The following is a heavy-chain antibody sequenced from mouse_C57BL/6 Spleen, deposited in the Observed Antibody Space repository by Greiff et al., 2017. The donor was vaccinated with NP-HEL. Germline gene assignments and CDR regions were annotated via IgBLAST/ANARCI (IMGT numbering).Heavy chain of an antibody. Sequence: QVQLQQPGAELVMPGASVKLSCKASGYTFTSYWMHWVKQRPGQGLEWIGEIDPSDSYTTYNQKFKGKSTLTVDKSSSTAYMQLSSLPSEDSAVYYCARWLLLAHYFDYWGQGTTLTVSS. CDR2: IDPSDSYT. CDR3: ARWLLLAHYFDY. V-gene: IGHV1-69*01. J-gene: IGHJ2*01. CDR1: GYTFTSYW. D-gene: IGHD2-3*01.